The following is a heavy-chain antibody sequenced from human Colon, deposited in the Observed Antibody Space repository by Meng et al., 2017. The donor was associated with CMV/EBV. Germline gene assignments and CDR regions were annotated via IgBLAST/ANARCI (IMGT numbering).Heavy chain of an antibody. CDR2: IKQDGSEN. J-gene: IGHJ4*02. Sequence: GESLKISCAASGFTFSSYWMSWVRQAPGKGLEWVANIKQDGSENYYVDSVKGRFTISRDNAKNSLYLQMNSLRAEDTAVYYCARDGKQLGFDSWGQGTLVTVSS. CDR1: GFTFSSYW. CDR3: ARDGKQLGFDS. D-gene: IGHD6-6*01. V-gene: IGHV3-7*01.